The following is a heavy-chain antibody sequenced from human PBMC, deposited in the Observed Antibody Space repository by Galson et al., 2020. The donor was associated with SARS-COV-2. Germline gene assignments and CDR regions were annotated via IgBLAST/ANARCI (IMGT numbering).Heavy chain of an antibody. CDR3: ASGYCSGGSCYAGLAFDI. Sequence: GGSLRLSCAASGFTFSSYAMHWVRQAPRKGLEWVAVISYDGSNKYYADSVKGRLTISRDNSKNTLYLQMNSLRAEDTAVYYCASGYCSGGSCYAGLAFDIWGQGTMVTVSS. J-gene: IGHJ3*02. V-gene: IGHV3-30-3*01. D-gene: IGHD2-15*01. CDR1: GFTFSSYA. CDR2: ISYDGSNK.